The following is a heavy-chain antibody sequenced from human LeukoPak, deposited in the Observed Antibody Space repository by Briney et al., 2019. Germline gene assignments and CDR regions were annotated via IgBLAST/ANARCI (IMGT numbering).Heavy chain of an antibody. CDR2: IYHSGST. J-gene: IGHJ4*02. CDR1: GGSISSSNW. V-gene: IGHV4-4*02. Sequence: SETLSLTCAVSGGSISSSNWWTWVRQPPGKGLEWIGEIYHSGSTNYNPSLKSRVTISVDKSKNQFSLKLSSVTAADTAVYYCALQYDSSGTFDYWGQGTLVTVSS. CDR3: ALQYDSSGTFDY. D-gene: IGHD3-22*01.